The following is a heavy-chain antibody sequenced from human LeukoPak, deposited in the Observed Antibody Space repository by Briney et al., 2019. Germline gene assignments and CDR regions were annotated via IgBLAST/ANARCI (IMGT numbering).Heavy chain of an antibody. D-gene: IGHD1-26*01. V-gene: IGHV3-30*02. J-gene: IGHJ4*02. CDR3: AKPSGSGVDY. CDR2: IRSDGYHT. Sequence: GGSLRLSCAASGFTFSSYSMNWVRQAPGKGLEWVAFIRSDGYHTYYADSVKGRFTITRDNSKNTLYLQMNSLRLEDMALYYCAKPSGSGVDYWGRGTRVTVSS. CDR1: GFTFSSYS.